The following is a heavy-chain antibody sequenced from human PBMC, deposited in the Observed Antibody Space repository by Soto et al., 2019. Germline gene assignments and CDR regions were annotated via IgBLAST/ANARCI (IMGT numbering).Heavy chain of an antibody. CDR2: ISSDDYDN. CDR1: GYSFADYW. V-gene: IGHV5-51*01. J-gene: IGHJ6*03. Sequence: PGEALKTSRRGFGYSFADYWIAWVRQMPGKGVGCVGIISSDDYDNRYSPSFRGQVTISADNSISTAYLQWSSLRAPHTGIYFCARQLGQLSSSSYVFDIGGKGTWVTVSS. D-gene: IGHD6-13*01. CDR3: ARQLGQLSSSSYVFDI.